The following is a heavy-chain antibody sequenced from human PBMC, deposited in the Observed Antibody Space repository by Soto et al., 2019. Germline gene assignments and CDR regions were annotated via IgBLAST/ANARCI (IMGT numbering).Heavy chain of an antibody. CDR2: IYYSGST. D-gene: IGHD6-19*01. J-gene: IGHJ1*01. V-gene: IGHV4-39*01. CDR3: ARTIAVDTTGDFHH. CDR1: GGSISSSSFY. Sequence: TSETLSLTCTVSGGSISSSSFYWGWIRQPPGKGLEWIGSIYYSGSTYYYPSLRSRVTISVDTSKKQITLRMSSVTAADKAVYYCARTIAVDTTGDFHHWGQGTLVTVSS.